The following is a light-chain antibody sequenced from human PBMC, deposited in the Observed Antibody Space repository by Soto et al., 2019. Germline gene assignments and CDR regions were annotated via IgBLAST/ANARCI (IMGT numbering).Light chain of an antibody. CDR3: QQYGSSGT. Sequence: IVLTQSPGTLSLSQGERATLSCRASQSVSNNYLAWYQQKPGQARRLLIYGASNRATGIPDRFSGSGSGTDFTLTISRLEPEDFAVYYCQQYGSSGTFGQGTKVDI. V-gene: IGKV3-20*01. J-gene: IGKJ1*01. CDR1: QSVSNNY. CDR2: GAS.